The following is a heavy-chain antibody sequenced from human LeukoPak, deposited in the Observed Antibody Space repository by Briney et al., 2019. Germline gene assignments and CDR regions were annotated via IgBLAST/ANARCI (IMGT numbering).Heavy chain of an antibody. J-gene: IGHJ4*02. CDR2: ISYDGSNK. Sequence: PGRSLRLSCAASGFTFSSYAMHWVRQAPGKGLEWVAVISYDGSNKYYADSVKGRFTISRDNSKNTLYLQMNSLRAEDTAVYYCARDSYDFWSGYYGYWGQGALVTVSS. CDR3: ARDSYDFWSGYYGY. CDR1: GFTFSSYA. D-gene: IGHD3-3*01. V-gene: IGHV3-30-3*01.